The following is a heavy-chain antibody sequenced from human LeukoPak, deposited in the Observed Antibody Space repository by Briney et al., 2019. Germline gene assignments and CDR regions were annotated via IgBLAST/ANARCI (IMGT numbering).Heavy chain of an antibody. J-gene: IGHJ4*02. D-gene: IGHD3-22*01. Sequence: SETLSLTCTVSGYSISSGYYWGWIRQPPGKGLEWIGYIYYTGSTNYNPSVKSRVTISVDTSKNQFSLKLSSVTAADTAVYYCARRDSSGYYGYWGQGTLVTVSS. V-gene: IGHV4-61*01. CDR1: GYSISSGYY. CDR2: IYYTGST. CDR3: ARRDSSGYYGY.